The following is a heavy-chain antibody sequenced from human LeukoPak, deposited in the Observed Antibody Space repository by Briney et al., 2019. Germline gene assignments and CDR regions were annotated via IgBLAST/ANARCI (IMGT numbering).Heavy chain of an antibody. J-gene: IGHJ4*02. Sequence: SETQSLTCTVSGGSISSGDYYWSWIRQPPGKGLEWIGYIYYSGSTYYNPSLKSRVTISVDTSKNQFSLKLSSVTAADTAVYYCARSNGKYQLPINYWGQGTLVTVSS. D-gene: IGHD2-2*01. V-gene: IGHV4-30-4*08. CDR2: IYYSGST. CDR3: ARSNGKYQLPINY. CDR1: GGSISSGDYY.